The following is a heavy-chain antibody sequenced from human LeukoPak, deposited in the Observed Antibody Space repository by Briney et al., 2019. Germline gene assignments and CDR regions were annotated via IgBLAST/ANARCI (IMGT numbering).Heavy chain of an antibody. CDR3: ARLASGSYGPLTPFDY. Sequence: SETLSLTCTVSGGSISSYYWSWIRQPPAKGLEWIGDIYYSGSTNYNPSLKSRVTISVDTSKNQFSLRLSSVTAADTAVYYSARLASGSYGPLTPFDYWGQGTLVTVSS. CDR2: IYYSGST. V-gene: IGHV4-59*08. CDR1: GGSISSYY. D-gene: IGHD1-26*01. J-gene: IGHJ4*02.